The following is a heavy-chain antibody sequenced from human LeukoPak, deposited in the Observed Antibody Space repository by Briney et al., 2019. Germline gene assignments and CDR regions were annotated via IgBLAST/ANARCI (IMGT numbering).Heavy chain of an antibody. CDR3: ARPRGSGSYFYFDS. CDR1: GFTFSTYA. Sequence: PGGSLRLSCAASGFTFSTYAMNWVRQAPGKGLEWVSLITGSGGMIRYADSVKGRFTISRDDSKKTVYLQMNSLRAEDTAVYYCARPRGSGSYFYFDSWGQGTLVTVSS. CDR2: ITGSGGMI. D-gene: IGHD3-10*01. V-gene: IGHV3-23*01. J-gene: IGHJ4*02.